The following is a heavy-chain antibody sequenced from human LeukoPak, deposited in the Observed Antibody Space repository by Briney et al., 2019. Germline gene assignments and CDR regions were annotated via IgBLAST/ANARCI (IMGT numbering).Heavy chain of an antibody. CDR1: GFTFSSYS. J-gene: IGHJ6*03. V-gene: IGHV3-21*01. Sequence: GGSLRLSCAASGFTFSSYSMNWVRQAPGKGLEWVSSISSSSSYIYYADSVKGRFTISRDNAKNSLYLQMNSLRAEDTAVYYCARVPVTRTPWYYYYVDVWGKGTTVTVSS. D-gene: IGHD4-17*01. CDR2: ISSSSSYI. CDR3: ARVPVTRTPWYYYYVDV.